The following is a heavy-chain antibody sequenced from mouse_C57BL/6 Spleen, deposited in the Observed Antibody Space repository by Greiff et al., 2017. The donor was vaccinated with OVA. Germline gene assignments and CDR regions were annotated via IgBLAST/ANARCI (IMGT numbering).Heavy chain of an antibody. D-gene: IGHD1-1*01. V-gene: IGHV1-74*01. CDR3: AIGSSSAWFAY. J-gene: IGHJ3*01. Sequence: VQLQQPGAELVKPGASVKVSCKASGYTFTSYWMHWVKQRPGQGLEWIGRIHPSDSDTNYNQKFKGKATLAVDKSSSTAYMQLSGLTSGDSAVCYCAIGSSSAWFAYWGQGTLVTVSA. CDR2: IHPSDSDT. CDR1: GYTFTSYW.